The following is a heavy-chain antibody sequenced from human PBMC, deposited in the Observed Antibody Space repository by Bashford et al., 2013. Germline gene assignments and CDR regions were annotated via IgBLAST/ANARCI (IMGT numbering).Heavy chain of an antibody. Sequence: WVRQAPGQGLEWMGWINPNSGGTNYAQKFQGRVTMTRDTSISTAYMELSRLRSDDTAVYYCAGERRSGSYADAFDIVGPRDNGHRL. V-gene: IGHV1-2*02. CDR3: AGERRSGSYADAFDI. J-gene: IGHJ3*02. D-gene: IGHD1-26*01. CDR2: INPNSGGT.